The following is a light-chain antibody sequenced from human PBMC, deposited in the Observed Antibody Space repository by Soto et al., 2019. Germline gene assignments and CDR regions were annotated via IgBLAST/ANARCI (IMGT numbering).Light chain of an antibody. CDR2: DAS. CDR3: QQRSSNWPHN. Sequence: EIVLTQSPAILSLSPGERGTLSCRASQSVDSYLAWYQQKPGQAPRLLIYDASNRAGGIPARFSGSGSGTEFTLTISSLEHEDFAVYYCQQRSSNWPHNFGGGTKVEIK. J-gene: IGKJ4*01. CDR1: QSVDSY. V-gene: IGKV3-11*01.